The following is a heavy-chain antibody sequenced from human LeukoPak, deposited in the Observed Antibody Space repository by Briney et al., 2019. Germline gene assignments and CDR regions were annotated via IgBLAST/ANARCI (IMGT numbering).Heavy chain of an antibody. D-gene: IGHD3-10*01. V-gene: IGHV4-59*01. CDR2: IYYSGST. Sequence: SETLSLTCTVSGGFISSYYWSWIRQPPGKGLEWIGYIYYSGSTNYNPSPKSRVTISVDTSKNQFSLKLSSVTAADTAVYYCARVRGSTADYWGQGTLVTVSS. CDR1: GGFISSYY. CDR3: ARVRGSTADY. J-gene: IGHJ4*02.